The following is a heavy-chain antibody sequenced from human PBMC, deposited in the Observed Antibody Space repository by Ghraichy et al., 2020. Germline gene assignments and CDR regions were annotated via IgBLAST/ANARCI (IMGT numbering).Heavy chain of an antibody. CDR3: ARVASSSGFTDAYDI. J-gene: IGHJ3*02. CDR1: GYTFTSYS. Sequence: ASVKVSRKASGYTFTSYSMHWVRQAPGQGLEWMGLINPSGGSRSYPQKFQGRVTMTRDTSTSTVYMELSSLTSEDTAVYYCARVASSSGFTDAYDIWGQGTMVTVSS. CDR2: INPSGGSR. V-gene: IGHV1-46*01. D-gene: IGHD3-22*01.